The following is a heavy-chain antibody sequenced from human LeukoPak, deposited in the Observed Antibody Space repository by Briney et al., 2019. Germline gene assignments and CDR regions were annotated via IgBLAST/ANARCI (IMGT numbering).Heavy chain of an antibody. CDR3: ARRSGAGSGWYFDY. D-gene: IGHD6-19*01. CDR1: GGTFSSYA. CDR2: IIPIFGTA. J-gene: IGHJ4*02. V-gene: IGHV1-69*06. Sequence: SVKVSCTASGGTFSSYAIIWVRQAPGQGLEWMGGIIPIFGTANYAQTFQGRVTITADKSTSTAYMELSSLRSEDTAVYYCARRSGAGSGWYFDYWGQGTLVTVSS.